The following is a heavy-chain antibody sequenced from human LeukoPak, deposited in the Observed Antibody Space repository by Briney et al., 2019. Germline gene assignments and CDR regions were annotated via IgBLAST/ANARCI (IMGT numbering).Heavy chain of an antibody. CDR1: GLTFSDYW. J-gene: IGHJ4*02. Sequence: PGGSLRLSCAVSGLTFSDYWMSWVRQAPGKGLEWVANIKQDGSEQYYVDSVKGRFTISRDNAKNSLYLQMNSLRAEDTAVYHCAREGDYWGQGTLVTVSS. V-gene: IGHV3-7*01. CDR2: IKQDGSEQ. CDR3: AREGDY.